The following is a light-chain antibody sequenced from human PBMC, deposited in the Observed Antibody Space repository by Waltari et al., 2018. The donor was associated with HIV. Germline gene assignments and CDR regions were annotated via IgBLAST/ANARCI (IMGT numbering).Light chain of an antibody. V-gene: IGKV2-28*01. CDR1: QSLLHSNGYNY. Sequence: DIVMTQSPLPLPVTPGETASISCRSSQSLLHSNGYNYLDWYLQKPGQSPRLLIYLGSNRASGVPDRFSGSGSCTDFTLKISRVEAEDVGVYYCMQALQTPPTFGQGTKVEIK. J-gene: IGKJ1*01. CDR3: MQALQTPPT. CDR2: LGS.